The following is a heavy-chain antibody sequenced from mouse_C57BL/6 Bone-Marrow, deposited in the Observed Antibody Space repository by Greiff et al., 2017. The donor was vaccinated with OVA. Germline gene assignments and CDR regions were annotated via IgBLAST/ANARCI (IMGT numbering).Heavy chain of an antibody. J-gene: IGHJ4*01. CDR2: IDPNSGGT. D-gene: IGHD2-4*01. CDR3: ARSPTMINNYAMDY. V-gene: IGHV1-72*01. CDR1: GYTFTSYW. Sequence: QVHVKQPGAELVKPGASVKLSCKASGYTFTSYWMHWVKQRPGRGLEWIGRIDPNSGGTKYNEKFKSKATLTVDKPSSTAYMQLSSLTSEDSAVYYCARSPTMINNYAMDYWGQGTSVTVSS.